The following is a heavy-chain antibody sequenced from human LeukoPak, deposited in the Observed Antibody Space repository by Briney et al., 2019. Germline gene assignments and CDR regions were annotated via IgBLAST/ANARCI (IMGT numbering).Heavy chain of an antibody. Sequence: SETLSLTCAVSGGSIRSGAYSWSWIRQPPGKGLEWIGYFYHSGSTHCTPSLKSRVTISVDRSKNQFSLNLTSGTGPGSAFYYCASGPIADMNASDVWGQGTMVTVSS. CDR2: FYHSGST. CDR1: GGSIRSGAYS. V-gene: IGHV4-30-2*01. J-gene: IGHJ3*01. CDR3: ASGPIADMNASDV. D-gene: IGHD2-15*01.